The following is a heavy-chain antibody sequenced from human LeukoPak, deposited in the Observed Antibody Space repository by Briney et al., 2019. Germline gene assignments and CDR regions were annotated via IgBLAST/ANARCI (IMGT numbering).Heavy chain of an antibody. CDR3: ARAWCSGGSCFFDY. J-gene: IGHJ4*02. V-gene: IGHV4-4*02. Sequence: SETLSLTCAVSGGSISSSNWWSWVRQPPGKGLEWIGEIYHSGSTNYNPSLKSRVTISVDKSKNQFSLKLSSVTAADPAVYYRARAWCSGGSCFFDYWGQGTLVTVSS. CDR1: GGSISSSNW. CDR2: IYHSGST. D-gene: IGHD2-15*01.